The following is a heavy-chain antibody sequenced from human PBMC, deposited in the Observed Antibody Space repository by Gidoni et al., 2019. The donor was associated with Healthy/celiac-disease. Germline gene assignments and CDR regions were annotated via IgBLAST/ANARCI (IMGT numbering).Heavy chain of an antibody. Sequence: EVQLVETGGGLIQPGGSLRLSWAASGFTVSSNYMSWFRQAPGKGLEWVSVVYSGGSTYYADSVKGRFTISRDNSKNTLYLQMNGLRAEDTAVYYCARGGSSGWPGGAFDIWGQGTMVTVSS. J-gene: IGHJ3*02. D-gene: IGHD6-19*01. CDR1: GFTVSSNY. V-gene: IGHV3-53*02. CDR3: ARGGSSGWPGGAFDI. CDR2: VYSGGST.